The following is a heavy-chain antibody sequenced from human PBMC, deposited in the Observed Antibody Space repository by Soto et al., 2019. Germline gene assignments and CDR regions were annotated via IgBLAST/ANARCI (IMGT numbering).Heavy chain of an antibody. Sequence: SVKVSCKASGGTFSSYAISWVRQAPGQGLEWMGGIIPIFGTANYAQKFQGRVTITADESTSTAYMELSSLRSEDTAVYYCARGWLVGATTPGAFDIWGQGTMVTVSS. V-gene: IGHV1-69*13. D-gene: IGHD1-26*01. CDR1: GGTFSSYA. J-gene: IGHJ3*02. CDR3: ARGWLVGATTPGAFDI. CDR2: IIPIFGTA.